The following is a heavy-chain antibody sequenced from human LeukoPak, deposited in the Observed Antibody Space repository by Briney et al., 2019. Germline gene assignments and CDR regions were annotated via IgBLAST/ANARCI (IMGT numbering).Heavy chain of an antibody. V-gene: IGHV4-39*01. D-gene: IGHD5-18*01. CDR3: ARLRGGVQLWGD. J-gene: IGHJ4*02. CDR2: LSHAGTN. Sequence: SETLSLTCTVSGGSITSNSYSWGWTRQPPGKGLQWIVTLSHAGTNYYNPSLKSRVTMPVDRSKNQFSLKLTSVTATDTAVYYCARLRGGVQLWGDWGQGTLVTVSS. CDR1: GGSITSNSYS.